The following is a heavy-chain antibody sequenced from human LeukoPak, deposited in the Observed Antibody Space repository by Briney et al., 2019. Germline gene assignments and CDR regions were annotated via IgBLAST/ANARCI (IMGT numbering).Heavy chain of an antibody. V-gene: IGHV4-4*09. J-gene: IGHJ4*02. CDR2: IYTSGST. CDR1: GGSISSYY. Sequence: SETLSLTCTVSGGSISSYYWSWIRQPPGKGLEWIGYIYTSGSTNYNPSPKSRVTISVDTSKNQFSLKLSSVTAADTAVYYCASTDGYNYGYWGQGTLVTVSS. CDR3: ASTDGYNYGY. D-gene: IGHD5-24*01.